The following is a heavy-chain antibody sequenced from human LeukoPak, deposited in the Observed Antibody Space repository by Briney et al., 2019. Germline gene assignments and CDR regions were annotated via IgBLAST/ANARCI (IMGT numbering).Heavy chain of an antibody. CDR3: ARSLGRRRFPFDY. CDR1: GGSFSGYY. CDR2: INHSGST. V-gene: IGHV4-34*01. J-gene: IGHJ4*02. D-gene: IGHD3-16*01. Sequence: PSETLSPTCAVYGGSFSGYYWSWIRQPPGKGLEWIGEINHSGSTNYNPSLKSRVTISVDTSKNQFSLKLSSVTAADTAVYYCARSLGRRRFPFDYWGQGTLVTVSS.